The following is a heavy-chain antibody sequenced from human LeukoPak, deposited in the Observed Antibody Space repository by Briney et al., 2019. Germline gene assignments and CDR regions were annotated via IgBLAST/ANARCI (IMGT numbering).Heavy chain of an antibody. CDR3: ASSPSGYWWNFDC. CDR2: IYYSGTT. V-gene: IGHV4-39*01. D-gene: IGHD3-22*01. CDR1: GGSISSNNYY. J-gene: IGHJ4*02. Sequence: SSETLSLTCTVSGGSISSNNYYWGWIRQPPGKGLEWIGSIYYSGTTYNNPSLKSRVTISVDTTKNQFSLKLTSVPAADTAVYYCASSPSGYWWNFDCWGQGTLVTVSS.